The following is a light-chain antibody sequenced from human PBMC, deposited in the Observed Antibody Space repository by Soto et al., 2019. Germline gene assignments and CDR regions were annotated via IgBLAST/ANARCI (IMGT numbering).Light chain of an antibody. CDR2: GTF. CDR3: QQCGNSPWT. CDR1: QSISSSY. J-gene: IGKJ1*01. V-gene: IGKV3-20*01. Sequence: EIVLTQSPGTLSLSPGERATLSCRASQSISSSYLAWYQQKPGQAPRLLMYGTFSRATGIPDRFSGSGSGTDFTLTIGRLEHEDCEVYYWQQCGNSPWTFGQGTKGDIK.